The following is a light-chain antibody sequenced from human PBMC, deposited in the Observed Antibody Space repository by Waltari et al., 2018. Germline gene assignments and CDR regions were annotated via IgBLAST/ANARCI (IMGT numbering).Light chain of an antibody. CDR3: QQRHNWPLT. J-gene: IGKJ4*01. V-gene: IGKV3-11*01. Sequence: EIVLTQSPATLSLSPGEGATLPCRASESVRSYLAWYPQKPGQAPRLLIYDASNRASGIPARFSGSGSGTDFSLSISSLEPEDFAVYYCQQRHNWPLTFGGGTKVEIK. CDR1: ESVRSY. CDR2: DAS.